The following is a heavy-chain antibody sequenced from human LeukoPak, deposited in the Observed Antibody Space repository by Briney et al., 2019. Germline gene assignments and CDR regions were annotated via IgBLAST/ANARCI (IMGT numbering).Heavy chain of an antibody. V-gene: IGHV3-21*01. D-gene: IGHD4-17*01. J-gene: IGHJ4*02. CDR1: GFTFSSYS. CDR3: ARERDYGDPYYFDY. Sequence: NPGGSLRLSCAASGFTFSSYSMNWVRQAPGKGLEWVSSISSSSSYIFYADSVKGRFTISRDNAKNSLYLQMNSLRAEDTAVYYCARERDYGDPYYFDYWGQGTLVTVSS. CDR2: ISSSSSYI.